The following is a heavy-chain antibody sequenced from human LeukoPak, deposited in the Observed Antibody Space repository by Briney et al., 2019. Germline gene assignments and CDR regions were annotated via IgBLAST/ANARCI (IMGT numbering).Heavy chain of an antibody. V-gene: IGHV5-10-1*01. CDR1: GYSFTSYW. Sequence: GESLKISCKGSGYSFTSYWISWVRQMPGKGLEWMGRIDPSDSYTNYSPSFEGHVTISADKSISTAYLQWGSLKASDIATYYCARHYGAAGDFDYWGQGTLVTVSS. CDR2: IDPSDSYT. D-gene: IGHD6-13*01. J-gene: IGHJ4*02. CDR3: ARHYGAAGDFDY.